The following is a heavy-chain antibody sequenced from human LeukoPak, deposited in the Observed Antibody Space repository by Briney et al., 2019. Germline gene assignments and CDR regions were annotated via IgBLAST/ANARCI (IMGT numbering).Heavy chain of an antibody. CDR1: GFTFSTYG. CDR2: ISNSASTI. J-gene: IGHJ4*02. CDR3: TRVCSGSCYSGIDY. Sequence: PGGSLRLSCAASGFTFSTYGMNWVRQAPRKGLEWVSYISNSASTIYYADSVKGRFTISRDNAKNSLYLQMNSLRAEDTAVYYCTRVCSGSCYSGIDYWGQGTLVTVSS. V-gene: IGHV3-48*04. D-gene: IGHD2-15*01.